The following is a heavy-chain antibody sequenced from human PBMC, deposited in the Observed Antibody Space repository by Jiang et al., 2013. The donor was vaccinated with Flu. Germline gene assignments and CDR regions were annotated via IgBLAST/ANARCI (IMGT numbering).Heavy chain of an antibody. CDR3: ARAPHAAWYYFDY. V-gene: IGHV4-59*01. D-gene: IGHD2-15*01. CDR2: IYYSGST. CDR1: GGSISSYY. J-gene: IGHJ4*02. Sequence: GPGLVKPSETLSLTCTVSGGSISSYYWSWIRQPPGKGLEWIGYIYYSGSTNYNPSLKSRVTISVDTSKNQFSLKLSSVTAADTAVYYCARAPHAAWYYFDYWGQGTLVTVSS.